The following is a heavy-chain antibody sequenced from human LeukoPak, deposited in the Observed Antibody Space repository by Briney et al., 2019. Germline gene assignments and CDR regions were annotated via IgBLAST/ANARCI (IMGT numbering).Heavy chain of an antibody. V-gene: IGHV1-69*04. CDR2: IIPILGIA. CDR3: ARDTMVRGVMVSYNWFDP. CDR1: GGTFSSYA. Sequence: ASVKVSCKASGGTFSSYAISWVRQAPGQGLEWMGRIIPILGIANYAQKLQGRVTMTTDTSTSTAYMELRSLRSDDTAVYYCARDTMVRGVMVSYNWFDPWGQGTLVTVSS. J-gene: IGHJ5*02. D-gene: IGHD3-10*01.